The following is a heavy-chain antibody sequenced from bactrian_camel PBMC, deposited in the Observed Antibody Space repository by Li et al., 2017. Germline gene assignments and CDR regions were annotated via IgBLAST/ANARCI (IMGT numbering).Heavy chain of an antibody. J-gene: IGHJ4*01. V-gene: IGHV3S53*01. D-gene: IGHD3*01. CDR1: GNTKGAYC. Sequence: HVQLVESGGGSVRAGGSLTLSCAASGNTKGAYCLGWFCQAPGKEREGVGTIDSDGGTSHVESVKGRFTISRGNRNVVYLQMDSLKPEDSGMYYCGAKDFTPCRPPLYDYLTDDQGTQVTVS. CDR2: IDSDGGT.